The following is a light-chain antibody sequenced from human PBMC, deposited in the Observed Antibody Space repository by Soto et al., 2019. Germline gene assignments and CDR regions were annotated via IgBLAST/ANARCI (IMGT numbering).Light chain of an antibody. CDR2: WAS. Sequence: DIVMTQSPDSLAVSLGERATINCKSSQSVLYSSNNKNYLAWYQQKPGQPPKLLIYWASTRESGVPDRFSGSGSGTDFTLTISSLQAEDVAVYYCQQYYSTHPWTCGQGTKVEIK. CDR3: QQYYSTHPWT. CDR1: QSVLYSSNNKNY. V-gene: IGKV4-1*01. J-gene: IGKJ1*01.